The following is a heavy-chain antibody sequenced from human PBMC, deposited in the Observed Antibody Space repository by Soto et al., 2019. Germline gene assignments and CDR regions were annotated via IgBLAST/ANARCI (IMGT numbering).Heavy chain of an antibody. CDR2: ISSNGVGT. CDR1: GFTLRGYA. Sequence: GGSLRVSCAASGFTLRGYAMDWVRQDPGKGLEYVSGISSNGVGTYYANSVQGRFTISRDNSKNTVYLQMGSLRPEDMAVYYCARRARPDFYYMDVWGKGTTVTVSS. D-gene: IGHD6-6*01. V-gene: IGHV3-64*01. CDR3: ARRARPDFYYMDV. J-gene: IGHJ6*03.